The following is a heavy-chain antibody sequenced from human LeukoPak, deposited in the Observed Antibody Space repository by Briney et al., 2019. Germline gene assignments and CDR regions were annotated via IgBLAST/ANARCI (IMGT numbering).Heavy chain of an antibody. CDR3: AKAGGGDHTQHFDY. CDR1: GFTFSSYA. J-gene: IGHJ4*02. CDR2: IGASGDST. V-gene: IGHV3-23*01. Sequence: PGGSLRLSCAASGFTFSSYAMSWVRQAPGKGLEWVSGIGASGDSTYYADSVKGRFTISRDNSKNTLYLQMNSLRAEDTAVYYCAKAGGGDHTQHFDYWGQGTLVTVSS. D-gene: IGHD3-16*01.